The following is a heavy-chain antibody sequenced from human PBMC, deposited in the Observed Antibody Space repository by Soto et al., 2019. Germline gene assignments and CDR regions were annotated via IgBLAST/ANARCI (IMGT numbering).Heavy chain of an antibody. D-gene: IGHD2-15*01. V-gene: IGHV1-3*01. J-gene: IGHJ5*02. CDR2: INAGNVNT. CDR3: ARERCTGGSCYPLCCCP. Sequence: ASVKVSCKASGYTFTSYAMHWVRQAPGQRLEWMGWINAGNVNTKYSQKFQGRVTITRDTSASTAYMELSSLRSEDTAVYYCARERCTGGSCYPLCCCPWGQGCLFTVSS. CDR1: GYTFTSYA.